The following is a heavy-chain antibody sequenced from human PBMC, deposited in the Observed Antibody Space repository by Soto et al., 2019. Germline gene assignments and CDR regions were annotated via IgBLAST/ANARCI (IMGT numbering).Heavy chain of an antibody. V-gene: IGHV4-4*02. CDR3: ARVMYDYGDYRFEY. D-gene: IGHD4-17*01. CDR1: GGSISSSIW. J-gene: IGHJ4*02. CDR2: IYHSGST. Sequence: SETLSLTCAVSGGSISSSIWWSWVRQPPGKGLEWIGEIYHSGSTNYNPSLKSRVTISVDTSKNQFSLKLSSVTAADTAVYYCARVMYDYGDYRFEYWGQGTLVTVSS.